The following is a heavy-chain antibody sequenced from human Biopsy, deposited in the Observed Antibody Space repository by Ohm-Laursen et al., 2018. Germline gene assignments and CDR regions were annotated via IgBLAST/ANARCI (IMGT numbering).Heavy chain of an antibody. CDR2: IWYDGSNK. Sequence: SLRLSCAASGFTFSSYGMHWVRQAPGKGLEWVAAIWYDGSNKNYADSVKGRFTISRDNSKNTLYPQMNSLGGEDTTVYYCAKCMTGGSNYYFHHCGQGTLVTVSS. V-gene: IGHV3-33*06. CDR3: AKCMTGGSNYYFHH. J-gene: IGHJ4*02. D-gene: IGHD2-8*01. CDR1: GFTFSSYG.